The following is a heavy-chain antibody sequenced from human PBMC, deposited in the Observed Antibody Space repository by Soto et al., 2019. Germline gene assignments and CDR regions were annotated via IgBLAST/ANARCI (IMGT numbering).Heavy chain of an antibody. V-gene: IGHV1-18*01. CDR3: ARDPVYFDSSGYYPGQKDY. Sequence: ASVKVSCKASGYTLTSYGISWVRQAPGQGVEGMGWISAYKGKTNYSQKPQGRATMTTDTPTSTAYMELRSLRSDDTAVYYCARDPVYFDSSGYYPGQKDYWGQETLVTVSS. CDR1: GYTLTSYG. J-gene: IGHJ4*02. CDR2: ISAYKGKT. D-gene: IGHD3-22*01.